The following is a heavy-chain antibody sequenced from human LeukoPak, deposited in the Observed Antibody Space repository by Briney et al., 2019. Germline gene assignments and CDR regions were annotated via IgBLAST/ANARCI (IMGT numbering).Heavy chain of an antibody. Sequence: GGSLRLSCAVSGITLSNYAMSWVRQAPGKGLEWVAGISGSGGGTNYADSVKGRFTISSDNSKNSLYLQMNNLRVDDTAVYFCAKRGVVIRVILVGFHKEAYYFDSWGQGALVTVSS. CDR3: AKRGVVIRVILVGFHKEAYYFDS. V-gene: IGHV3-23*01. CDR2: ISGSGGGT. D-gene: IGHD3-22*01. J-gene: IGHJ4*02. CDR1: GITLSNYA.